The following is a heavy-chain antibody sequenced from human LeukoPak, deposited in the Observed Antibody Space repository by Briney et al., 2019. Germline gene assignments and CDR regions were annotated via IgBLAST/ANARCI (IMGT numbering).Heavy chain of an antibody. Sequence: PGGSLRLSCAASGFTFSNSVMNWAPQVPGKGLEWVSSIDYDSSHIYYAASVRGRFTISRDNARNSVYLQMNSLRVEDTAVYYCARDLLRYLRVGHYDYWGQGTLVAVSS. CDR2: IDYDSSHI. V-gene: IGHV3-21*01. D-gene: IGHD1-26*01. CDR3: ARDLLRYLRVGHYDY. CDR1: GFTFSNSV. J-gene: IGHJ4*02.